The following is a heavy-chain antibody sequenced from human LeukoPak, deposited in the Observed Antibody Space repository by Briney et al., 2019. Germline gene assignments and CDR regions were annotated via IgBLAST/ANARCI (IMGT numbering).Heavy chain of an antibody. J-gene: IGHJ3*02. CDR3: AKSITIFGVVIDAFDI. Sequence: GRSLRLSCAASGFTFDDYAMHWVRQAPGKGLEWVSGISWNSGSIGYADSVKGRFTISRDNAKNSLYLQMNSLRAEDMALYYCAKSITIFGVVIDAFDIWGQGTMVTDSS. CDR2: ISWNSGSI. V-gene: IGHV3-9*03. CDR1: GFTFDDYA. D-gene: IGHD3-3*01.